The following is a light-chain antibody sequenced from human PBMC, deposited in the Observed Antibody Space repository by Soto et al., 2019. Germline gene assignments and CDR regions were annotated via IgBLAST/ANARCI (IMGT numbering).Light chain of an antibody. CDR2: SNN. J-gene: IGLJ2*01. CDR3: AAWDDSLNGVV. V-gene: IGLV1-44*01. CDR1: SSNIGDNT. Sequence: QSVLTQPPSASGTPGQRGTIACSGSSSNIGDNTVNWYQQFPGTAPKLLIHSNNERPSGVPERFSGSKSGTSASLAITGLQSEDEADYYCAAWDDSLNGVVFGGGTTLTVL.